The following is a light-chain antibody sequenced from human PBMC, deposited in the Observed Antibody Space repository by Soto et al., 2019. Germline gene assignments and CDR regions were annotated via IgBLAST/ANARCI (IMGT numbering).Light chain of an antibody. J-gene: IGKJ2*01. CDR1: QSVSIH. CDR3: QPYNKWPDT. CDR2: SAS. Sequence: EIVMTQSPATLSVSPGEGATLSCRASQSVSIHLAWYQQTPGQAPRLLLYSASTRATGIPARFSGSGSGTEFTLTISSLQSEDFAVYYCQPYNKWPDTFGQGTKLEIK. V-gene: IGKV3-15*01.